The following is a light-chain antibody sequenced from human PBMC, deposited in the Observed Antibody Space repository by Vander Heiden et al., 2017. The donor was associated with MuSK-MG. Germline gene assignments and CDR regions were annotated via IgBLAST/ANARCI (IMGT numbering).Light chain of an antibody. CDR2: GAS. V-gene: IGKV3-11*01. Sequence: EVVLTQSPRTLSSSPGETATLSCRASQHVGDCLAWYKQKPGQAPRLLISGASKRATDIPGRFSGSGSGTDFTLTIRNLESEDFALYFCQQCDSRPLTFGGGTNVDSK. CDR1: QHVGDC. CDR3: QQCDSRPLT. J-gene: IGKJ4*01.